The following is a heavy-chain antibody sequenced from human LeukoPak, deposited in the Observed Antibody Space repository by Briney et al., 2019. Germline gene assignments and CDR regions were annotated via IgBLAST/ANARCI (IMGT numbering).Heavy chain of an antibody. CDR3: ARDRRQGYCSSTSCYLDL. D-gene: IGHD2-2*01. CDR1: GGSISSGGYY. J-gene: IGHJ2*01. Sequence: NPSQTLSLTCTVSGGSISSGGYYWSWIRQPPGKGLEWIGYIYHSGSTYYNPSLKSRVTISVDRSKNQFSLKLSSVAAADTAVYYCARDRRQGYCSSTSCYLDLWGRGTLVTVSS. CDR2: IYHSGST. V-gene: IGHV4-30-2*01.